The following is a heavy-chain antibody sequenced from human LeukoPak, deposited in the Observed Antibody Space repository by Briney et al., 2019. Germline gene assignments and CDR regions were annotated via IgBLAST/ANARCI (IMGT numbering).Heavy chain of an antibody. CDR2: ISGSGGST. J-gene: IGHJ4*02. D-gene: IGHD2-21*02. CDR1: RFTFSSYG. CDR3: AKGWYSPGPSFDY. Sequence: GGSLRLSCAASRFTFSSYGMSWVRQAPGKGLEWVSAISGSGGSTYYADSVKGRFTISRDNSKNTLYLQMNSLRAEDTAVYYCAKGWYSPGPSFDYWGQGTLVTVSS. V-gene: IGHV3-23*01.